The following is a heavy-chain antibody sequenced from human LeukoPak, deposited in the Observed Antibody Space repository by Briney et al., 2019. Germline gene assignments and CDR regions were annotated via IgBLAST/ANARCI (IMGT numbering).Heavy chain of an antibody. CDR3: ARTNRGPFDF. CDR1: GFTFSSYW. Sequence: GGSLRLSCAASGFTFSSYWMHWVRQAPGKGLVWVSRINSDGSSTNYADLVKGRFTISGDNAKNTLYLQMNSLRAEDTAVYYCARTNRGPFDFWGQGTLVTVSS. V-gene: IGHV3-74*01. CDR2: INSDGSST. J-gene: IGHJ4*02. D-gene: IGHD2-8*01.